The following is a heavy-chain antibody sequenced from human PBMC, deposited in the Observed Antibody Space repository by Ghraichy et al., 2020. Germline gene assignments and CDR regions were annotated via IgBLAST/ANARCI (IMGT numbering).Heavy chain of an antibody. CDR2: IYSSGST. J-gene: IGHJ5*02. D-gene: IGHD1-7*01. Sequence: SETLSLMCTVSGGSISGVSSSYYWGWIRQPPGKGLEWIGSIYSSGSTHYNPSLKSRVTISVDMSNNQFSLRLSSVTAADTAVYYCARHGSLELVHLDTWGRGTLVTVSS. CDR1: GGSISGVSSSYY. V-gene: IGHV4-39*01. CDR3: ARHGSLELVHLDT.